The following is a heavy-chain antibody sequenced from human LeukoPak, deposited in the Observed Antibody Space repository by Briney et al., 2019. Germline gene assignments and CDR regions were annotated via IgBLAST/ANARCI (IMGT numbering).Heavy chain of an antibody. J-gene: IGHJ3*02. CDR3: ARGPSGLRSPFNT. V-gene: IGHV4-39*07. CDR2: IYHTGKT. CDR1: RGSITSTDHY. D-gene: IGHD5-12*01. Sequence: SETLSLTCTVSRGSITSTDHYWAWIRQPPGKALEWIGSIYHTGKTFYSPSLKSRLSMSIDTSRSQFSLSLRSATAADTAVYYCARGPSGLRSPFNTWGQGTTVTVSS.